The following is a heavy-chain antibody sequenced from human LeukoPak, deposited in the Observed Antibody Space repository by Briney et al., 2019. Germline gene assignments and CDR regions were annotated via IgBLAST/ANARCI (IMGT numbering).Heavy chain of an antibody. CDR1: GGSISSSSYY. CDR2: IYHTGST. V-gene: IGHV4-39*07. Sequence: SETLSLTCTVSGGSISSSSYYWGWIRQPPGKGLEWIGSIYHTGSTHYNPSLKSRVTISVDTSKNQFSLKLSSVTAADTAVYYCARTRYNWNDVPYWGQGTLVTVSS. D-gene: IGHD1-20*01. CDR3: ARTRYNWNDVPY. J-gene: IGHJ4*02.